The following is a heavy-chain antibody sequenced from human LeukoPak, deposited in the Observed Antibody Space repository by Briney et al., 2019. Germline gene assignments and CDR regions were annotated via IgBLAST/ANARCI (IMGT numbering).Heavy chain of an antibody. CDR3: ARRSVRGVIRY. D-gene: IGHD3-10*01. CDR2: INHSGST. V-gene: IGHV4-34*01. J-gene: IGHJ4*02. Sequence: SETLSLTCAVYSGSFSGYYWSWIRQPPGKGLEWIGEINHSGSTNYNPSLKSRVTISVDTSKNQFSLKLSSVTAADTAVYYCARRSVRGVIRYWGQGTLVTVSS. CDR1: SGSFSGYY.